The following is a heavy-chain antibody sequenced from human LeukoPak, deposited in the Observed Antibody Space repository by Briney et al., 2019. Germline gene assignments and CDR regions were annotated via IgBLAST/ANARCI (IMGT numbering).Heavy chain of an antibody. D-gene: IGHD2-15*01. J-gene: IGHJ4*02. CDR3: VRHSRVVAFDY. CDR1: GVSISNHY. CDR2: IYYTGNT. V-gene: IGHV4-59*08. Sequence: SETLSLTCTVSGVSISNHYSSWIRQPPGEGLEWIGYIYYTGNTNYNPSLKSRVTISEDTSKNQVSLELSSVTAADTAVHYCVRHSRVVAFDYWGQGNLVTVSS.